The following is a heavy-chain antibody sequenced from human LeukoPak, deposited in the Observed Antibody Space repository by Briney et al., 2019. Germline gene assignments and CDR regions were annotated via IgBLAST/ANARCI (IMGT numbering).Heavy chain of an antibody. CDR2: INPNSGGT. CDR1: GYTFTGYY. J-gene: IGHJ4*02. CDR3: ARGPVLVGARKLDY. V-gene: IGHV1-2*02. Sequence: ASVKASCKASGYTFTGYYMHWVRQAPGQGLEWMGWINPNSGGTNYAQKFQGRVTMTRDTSISTAYMELSRLRSDDTAVYYCARGPVLVGARKLDYWGQGTLVTVSS. D-gene: IGHD1-26*01.